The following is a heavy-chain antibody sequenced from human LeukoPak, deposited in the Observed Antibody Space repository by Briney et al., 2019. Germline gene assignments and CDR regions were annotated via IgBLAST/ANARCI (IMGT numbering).Heavy chain of an antibody. J-gene: IGHJ4*02. V-gene: IGHV3-30*04. CDR2: ISYDGSNK. CDR1: GFTFSSYA. CDR3: ARDSVDTASSY. Sequence: PGGSLRLSCAASGFTFSSYAMHWVRQAPGKGLEWVAVISYDGSNKYYADSVKGRFTISRDNSKNTLYLQMNSLRAEDTAVYYCARDSVDTASSYWGQGTLVTVSS. D-gene: IGHD5-18*01.